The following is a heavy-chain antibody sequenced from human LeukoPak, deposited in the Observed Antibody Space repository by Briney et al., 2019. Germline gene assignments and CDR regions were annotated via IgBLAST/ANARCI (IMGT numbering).Heavy chain of an antibody. D-gene: IGHD3-16*01. V-gene: IGHV4-38-2*02. J-gene: IGHJ4*02. CDR2: IYHSGST. CDR1: GYSISSGYY. CDR3: ARALGSTNGDY. Sequence: SETLSLTCTVSGYSISSGYYWGWIRQPPGKGLEWIGSIYHSGSTYYNPSLKSRVTISVDTSKNQFSLKLSSVTAADTAVYYCARALGSTNGDYWGRGTLVTVSS.